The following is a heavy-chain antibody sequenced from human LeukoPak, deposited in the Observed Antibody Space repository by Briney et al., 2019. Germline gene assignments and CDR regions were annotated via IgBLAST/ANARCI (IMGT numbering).Heavy chain of an antibody. CDR2: ISKDGGFK. D-gene: IGHD6-19*01. V-gene: IGHV3-30*03. CDR1: GFTFSSYN. CDR3: TREEYSSFWSTAGAFDI. Sequence: GGSLRFSCAASGFTFSSYNLHWVRQAPGKGLEWVAVISKDGGFKYYADSVKGRFTISRDNSKNTFYLQMNSLIIEDTAVYYCTREEYSSFWSTAGAFDIWGQGTMVTVSS. J-gene: IGHJ3*02.